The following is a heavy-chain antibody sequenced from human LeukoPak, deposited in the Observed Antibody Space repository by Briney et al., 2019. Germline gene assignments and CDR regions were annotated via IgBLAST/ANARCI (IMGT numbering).Heavy chain of an antibody. CDR2: IYYSGGT. J-gene: IGHJ4*02. CDR3: AGQWASYFDY. D-gene: IGHD1-26*01. V-gene: IGHV4-59*01. CDR1: GGSISSYY. Sequence: PSETLSLTCSVSGGSISSYYWSWIRQPPGKGLEWIGYIYYSGGTNYNPSLKSRVTISVDTSKNQFSLKLSSVTAADTAVYYCAGQWASYFDYWGQGTLVTVSS.